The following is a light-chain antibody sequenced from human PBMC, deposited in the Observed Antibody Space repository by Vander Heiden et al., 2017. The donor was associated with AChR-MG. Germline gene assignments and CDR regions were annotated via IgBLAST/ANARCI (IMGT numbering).Light chain of an antibody. CDR3: AAWDDSLSGFYV. CDR1: SSNIGSNY. Sequence: SVLTQPPSASGTPGQRVTIPCSGSSSNIGSNYVYWYQQRPGTAPKLLIYRNNQRPSGVPDRFSGSKSGTSASLAISGLRSEDEADYYCAAWDDSLSGFYVFGTGTKVTVL. CDR2: RNN. V-gene: IGLV1-47*01. J-gene: IGLJ1*01.